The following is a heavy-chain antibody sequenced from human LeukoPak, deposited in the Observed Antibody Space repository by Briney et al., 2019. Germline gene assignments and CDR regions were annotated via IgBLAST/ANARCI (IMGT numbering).Heavy chain of an antibody. CDR1: GFTFTNTW. V-gene: IGHV3-15*01. D-gene: IGHD3-16*02. Sequence: PGGSLRLSCAASGFTFTNTWMSWVRQAPGKGLEWVGRIKSTADGGTTHYAAPVKDRFTISRDDSKNTLYLQMNSLKIEDTAVYYCTTGKSYGYVRGTYRYFVWSGDGNFWGQGTLVTVSS. CDR2: IKSTADGGTT. J-gene: IGHJ4*02. CDR3: TTGKSYGYVRGTYRYFVWSGDGNF.